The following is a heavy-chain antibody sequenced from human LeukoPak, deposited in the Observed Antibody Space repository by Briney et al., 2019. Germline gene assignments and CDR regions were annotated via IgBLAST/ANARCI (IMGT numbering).Heavy chain of an antibody. J-gene: IGHJ4*02. V-gene: IGHV1-69*01. D-gene: IGHD3-22*01. CDR1: EPPSTTFA. CDR2: IIPIFGTA. Sequence: SVKVSCKAFEPPSTTFATSWVRRAPGQGLEWLGGIIPIFGTANYAQKFQGRVTITADEYTSTAYLEMCNLRSEDTAVYYCTRDKSGYYDGSGLFDYWGQGTLVTVSS. CDR3: TRDKSGYYDGSGLFDY.